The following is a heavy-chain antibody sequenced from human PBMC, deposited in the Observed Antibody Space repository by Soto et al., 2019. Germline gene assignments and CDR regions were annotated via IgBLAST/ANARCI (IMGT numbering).Heavy chain of an antibody. D-gene: IGHD2-2*01. CDR1: GGSFSGYY. CDR3: ARGGGIVVVPGGNWFDP. CDR2: INHSGST. V-gene: IGHV4-34*01. Sequence: PPETLSLTCAAYGGSFSGYYWSWIRQPPGTGLEWIGEINHSGSTNYNPSLKSRVTISVDTSKNQFSLKLSSVTAADTAVYYCARGGGIVVVPGGNWFDPWGQGTLVTVSS. J-gene: IGHJ5*02.